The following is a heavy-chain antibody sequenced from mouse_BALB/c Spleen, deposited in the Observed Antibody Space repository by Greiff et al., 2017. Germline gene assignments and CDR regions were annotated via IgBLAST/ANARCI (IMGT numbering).Heavy chain of an antibody. Sequence: EVQLQQSGAELVRSGASVKLSCTASGFNIKDYYMHWVKQRPEQGLEWIGWIDPENGDTEYAPKFQGKATMTADTSSNTAYLQLSSLTSEDTAVYYCESMVTTLMDYWGQGTSVTVSS. D-gene: IGHD2-1*01. CDR3: ESMVTTLMDY. J-gene: IGHJ4*01. V-gene: IGHV14-4*02. CDR2: IDPENGDT. CDR1: GFNIKDYY.